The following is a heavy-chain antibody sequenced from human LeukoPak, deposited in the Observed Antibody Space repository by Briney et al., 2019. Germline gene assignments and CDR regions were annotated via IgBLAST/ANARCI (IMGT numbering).Heavy chain of an antibody. Sequence: ASETLSLTCTVSGGSISSYYWSWIRQHPGKGLEWIGYIYYSGSTYYNPSLKSRVTISVDTSKNQFSLKLSSVTAADTAVYYCARVRVDYGDYNFDYWGQGTLVTVSS. D-gene: IGHD4-17*01. CDR3: ARVRVDYGDYNFDY. CDR1: GGSISSYY. J-gene: IGHJ4*02. CDR2: IYYSGST. V-gene: IGHV4-59*06.